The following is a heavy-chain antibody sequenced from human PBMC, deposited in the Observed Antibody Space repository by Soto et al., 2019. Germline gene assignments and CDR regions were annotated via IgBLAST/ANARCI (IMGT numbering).Heavy chain of an antibody. CDR1: GYTFTSYA. CDR3: ARSSGYSYGFDY. CDR2: INAGNGNT. J-gene: IGHJ4*02. D-gene: IGHD5-18*01. V-gene: IGHV1-3*01. Sequence: GASVKVSCKASGYTFTSYAMHWVRQAPGQRLEWMGWINAGNGNTKYAQKFQGRVTITTDTSTSTAYMELRSLRSDDTAVYYCARSSGYSYGFDYWGQGTLVTVSS.